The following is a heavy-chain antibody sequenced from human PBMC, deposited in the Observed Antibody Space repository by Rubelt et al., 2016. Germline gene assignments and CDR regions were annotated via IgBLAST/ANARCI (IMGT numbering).Heavy chain of an antibody. V-gene: IGHV4-59*01. CDR2: IYYSGST. CDR3: ARYLYPWGMDV. CDR1: GGSISSYY. Sequence: TCTVSGGSISSYYWSWIRQPPGKGLEWIGYIYYSGSTNYNPSLKSRVTISVDTSKNQFSLKLSSVTAADTSVYYFARYLYPWGMDVWGQGTTVTVSS. J-gene: IGHJ6*02. D-gene: IGHD3-16*01.